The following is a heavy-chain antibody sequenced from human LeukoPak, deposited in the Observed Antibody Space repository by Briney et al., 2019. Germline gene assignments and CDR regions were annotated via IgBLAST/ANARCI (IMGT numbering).Heavy chain of an antibody. D-gene: IGHD6-19*01. J-gene: IGHJ4*02. CDR2: IHPGRGDT. CDR1: GYTFTDHY. CDR3: ATYSSAWSYFDY. V-gene: IGHV1-2*02. Sequence: GASVKVSCQALGYTFTDHYFHWLRQAPGQGIEWMGWIHPGRGDTNIAQKFQGRVTMTRDTSISTAYMELSRLRSDDTAVYYCATYSSAWSYFDYWGQGTLVSVSS.